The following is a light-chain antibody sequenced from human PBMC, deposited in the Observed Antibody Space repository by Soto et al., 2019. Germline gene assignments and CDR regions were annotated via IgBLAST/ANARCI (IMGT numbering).Light chain of an antibody. CDR2: GAS. CDR3: QQYNSWPYT. V-gene: IGKV3-15*01. CDR1: QSVSSN. J-gene: IGKJ2*01. Sequence: EILMTQSPTTLSASPGERATLSCRASQSVSSNLAWYQQKPGQAPRLLIYGASTMFTGIPAGFSGNGSVTEFTFTISSLQSEDFAVYYCQQYNSWPYTFSQWTKLEIK.